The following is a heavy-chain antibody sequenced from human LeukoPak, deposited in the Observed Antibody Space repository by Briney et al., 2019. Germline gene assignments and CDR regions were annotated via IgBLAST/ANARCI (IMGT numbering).Heavy chain of an antibody. CDR2: IYHSGST. CDR1: GYSLSSGYY. Sequence: PSETLSLTCAVSGYSLSSGYYWGWIRQPPGKGLEWIGSIYHSGSTYYNPSLKSRVTISVDTSKNQFSLKLSSVTAADTAVYYCARSPMVRGLTFDYWGQGTLVTVSS. D-gene: IGHD3-10*01. V-gene: IGHV4-38-2*01. J-gene: IGHJ4*02. CDR3: ARSPMVRGLTFDY.